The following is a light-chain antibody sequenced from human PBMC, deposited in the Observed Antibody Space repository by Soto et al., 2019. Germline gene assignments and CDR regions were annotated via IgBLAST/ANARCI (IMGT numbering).Light chain of an antibody. Sequence: QSALTQPASVSGSPGQSITISCTGTSSDVGGYNYVSWYQQLPGAAPKLLIYSTNQRSSGVPGRFSAFKSGTSASLAISALRPEDEADYYCAAWDDTLGGFYVFGTGTKVTVL. J-gene: IGLJ1*01. CDR1: SSDVGGYNY. CDR3: AAWDDTLGGFYV. CDR2: STN. V-gene: IGLV1-47*02.